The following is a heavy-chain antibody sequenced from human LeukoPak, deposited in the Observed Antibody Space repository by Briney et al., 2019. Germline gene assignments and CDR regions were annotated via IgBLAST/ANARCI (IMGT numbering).Heavy chain of an antibody. D-gene: IGHD1-26*01. Sequence: PGRSLRLSCAASGFTFSSYGVHWVRQAPGKGLEWVAVILYDGSNKYYADSVKGRFTISRDNSKNTLYLQMNSLRAEDTAVYYCAKNWDSGSFNWFDPWGQGTLVTVSS. CDR1: GFTFSSYG. CDR2: ILYDGSNK. CDR3: AKNWDSGSFNWFDP. J-gene: IGHJ5*02. V-gene: IGHV3-30*18.